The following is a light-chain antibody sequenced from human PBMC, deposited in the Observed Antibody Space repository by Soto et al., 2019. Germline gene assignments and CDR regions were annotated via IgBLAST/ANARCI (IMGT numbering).Light chain of an antibody. J-gene: IGLJ1*01. CDR2: DVS. Sequence: QSALTQPASVSGSPGQSITISCTGTSSDVGGYNYVSWYQQHPGKAPKLMIYDVSNRPSGVSNRFSGSKSGNTASLTISGFQAEDEADYYCQYYDSSLSGYVFGTGTKVTVL. V-gene: IGLV2-14*01. CDR1: SSDVGGYNY. CDR3: QYYDSSLSGYV.